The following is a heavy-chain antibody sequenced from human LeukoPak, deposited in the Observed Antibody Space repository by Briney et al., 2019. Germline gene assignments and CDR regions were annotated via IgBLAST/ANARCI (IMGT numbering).Heavy chain of an antibody. CDR1: GFTFSSYE. D-gene: IGHD3-22*01. V-gene: IGHV3-48*03. Sequence: GGSLRLSCAASGFTFSSYEMNWVRQAPGKGLEWVSYISSSGSTIYYADSVKGRFTISRDNAKSSLYLQMNSLRAEDTAVYYCARERYYYDSSGYSNWFDPWGQGTLVTVSS. CDR2: ISSSGSTI. J-gene: IGHJ5*02. CDR3: ARERYYYDSSGYSNWFDP.